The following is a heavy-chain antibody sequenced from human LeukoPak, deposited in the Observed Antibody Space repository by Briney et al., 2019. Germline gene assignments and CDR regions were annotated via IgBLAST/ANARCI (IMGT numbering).Heavy chain of an antibody. J-gene: IGHJ5*02. V-gene: IGHV3-48*01. D-gene: IGHD3-10*01. CDR2: ISSSGSTI. Sequence: PGGSLRLSCEASEFTFSSYSINWVRQAPGKGLEWVSYISSSGSTIYYSDSVKGRFTISRDNAKSSLYLQMNSLRVEDTAVYYCAVFGVRSWGQGTLVTVSS. CDR3: AVFGVRS. CDR1: EFTFSSYS.